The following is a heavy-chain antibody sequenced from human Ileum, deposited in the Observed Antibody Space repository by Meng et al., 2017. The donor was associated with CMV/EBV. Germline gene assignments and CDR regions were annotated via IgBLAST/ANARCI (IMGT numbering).Heavy chain of an antibody. CDR3: AGNNYNYSVY. D-gene: IGHD4-11*01. J-gene: IGHJ4*02. V-gene: IGHV3-23*01. Sequence: GGSLRLSCAASGFTFSNYAMSWVRQAPGKGLEWVSSISGSGGNTYYADSVKGLFTISRDNSKNPLYVQMNSLRAEATAVYYCAGNNYNYSVYWGQGTLVTVSS. CDR1: GFTFSNYA. CDR2: ISGSGGNT.